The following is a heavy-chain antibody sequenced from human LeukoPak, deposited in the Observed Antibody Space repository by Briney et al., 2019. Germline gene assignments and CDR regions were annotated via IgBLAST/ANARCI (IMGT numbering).Heavy chain of an antibody. CDR3: AKTGSSSWGYFDY. CDR1: GFSFSTYA. D-gene: IGHD6-13*01. J-gene: IGHJ4*02. Sequence: QPGRSLRLSCAASGFSFSTYAMHWVRQGPGKGLEWVSSLSASGGTTEYADSVKGRFTISRDNSKNTLYLQMNSLRAEDTAVYYCAKTGSSSWGYFDYWGQGTLVTVSS. CDR2: LSASGGTT. V-gene: IGHV3-23*01.